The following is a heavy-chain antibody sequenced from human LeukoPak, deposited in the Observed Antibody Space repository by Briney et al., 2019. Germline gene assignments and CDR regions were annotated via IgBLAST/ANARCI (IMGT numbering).Heavy chain of an antibody. V-gene: IGHV3-23*01. D-gene: IGHD3-9*01. J-gene: IGHJ4*02. CDR1: GFIFSNYA. Sequence: GGSLRLSCAASGFIFSNYAMYWVRQAPGKGLEWVSAISGRSDNTYYADSVKGRFTLSRDSSKNTLYLQMNSLRADDTAVYYCARWGDYDVLTGYYVSDFWGQGTLVTVSS. CDR3: ARWGDYDVLTGYYVSDF. CDR2: ISGRSDNT.